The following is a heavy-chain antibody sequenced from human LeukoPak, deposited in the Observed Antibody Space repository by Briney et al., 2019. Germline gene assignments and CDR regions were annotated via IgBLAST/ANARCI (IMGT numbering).Heavy chain of an antibody. CDR2: ISGSGGST. D-gene: IGHD6-19*01. Sequence: GGSLRLSCAASGFTFSTYAMSWVRQTPEKGLEWVSAISGSGGSTYYADSVKGRFTISRDNSKNTLYLQMNSLRAEDTAVYYCAKGGWLVPIWGQGTLVTVSS. V-gene: IGHV3-23*01. CDR1: GFTFSTYA. J-gene: IGHJ4*02. CDR3: AKGGWLVPI.